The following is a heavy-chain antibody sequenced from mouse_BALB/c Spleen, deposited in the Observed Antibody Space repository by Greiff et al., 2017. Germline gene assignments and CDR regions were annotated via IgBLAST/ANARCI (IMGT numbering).Heavy chain of an antibody. CDR3: ARGGVRYYFDD. D-gene: IGHD1-1*01. CDR2: INPYNGDT. CDR1: GYSFTGYF. V-gene: IGHV1-20*02. Sequence: EVKLMESGPELVKPGASVKISCKASGYSFTGYFMNWVMQSHGKSLEWIGRINPYNGDTFYNQKFKGKATLTVDKSSSTAHMELRSLASEDSAVYYCARGGVRYYFDDWGQGTTLTVSS. J-gene: IGHJ2*01.